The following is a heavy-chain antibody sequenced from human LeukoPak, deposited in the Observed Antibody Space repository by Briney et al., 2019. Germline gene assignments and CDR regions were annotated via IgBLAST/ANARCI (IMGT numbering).Heavy chain of an antibody. Sequence: GGCLRLSCAASGFTFSDSDMHWVRQGTGKGLEWVSSIGTAGDPYYPGSVKGRFNISRENAKNSLYLQMNSLRAGDTAVYYCARPMGYSGLQDAFDIWGQGTIVTVSS. CDR3: ARPMGYSGLQDAFDI. D-gene: IGHD5-12*01. V-gene: IGHV3-13*04. J-gene: IGHJ3*02. CDR2: IGTAGDP. CDR1: GFTFSDSD.